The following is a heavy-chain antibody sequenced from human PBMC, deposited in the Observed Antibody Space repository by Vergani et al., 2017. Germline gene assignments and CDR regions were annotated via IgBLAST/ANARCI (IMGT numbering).Heavy chain of an antibody. J-gene: IGHJ4*02. D-gene: IGHD5-18*01. CDR2: SIPILGIA. CDR3: AREGWEGYRYGKIDY. V-gene: IGHV1-69*04. Sequence: QVQLVQSGAEVKTPGSSVKVSCKASGGTFSSYAISWVRQAPGQGLEWMGRSIPILGIANYAQKFQGRVTITADKSTSTSDMELSSRRSEDTAVDYCAREGWEGYRYGKIDYWGQGTLVTVSS. CDR1: GGTFSSYA.